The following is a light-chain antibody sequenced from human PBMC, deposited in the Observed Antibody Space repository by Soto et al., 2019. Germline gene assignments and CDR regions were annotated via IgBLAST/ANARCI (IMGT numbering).Light chain of an antibody. CDR2: DAS. CDR3: QQYGSSPYT. Sequence: EVVLTQSPVTLSLSPGDRAALSCRASQSVSTAVAWYQQKPGQAPRLLIYDASDRATGVPARFSGSGSGTDFTLTISRLEPEDFAVYYCQQYGSSPYTFGQGTKLEIK. J-gene: IGKJ2*01. CDR1: QSVSTA. V-gene: IGKV3-20*01.